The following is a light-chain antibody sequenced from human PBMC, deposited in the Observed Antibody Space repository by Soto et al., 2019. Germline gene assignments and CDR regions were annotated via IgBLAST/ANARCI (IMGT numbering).Light chain of an antibody. CDR3: QQSYSTWT. V-gene: IGKV1-39*01. J-gene: IGKJ1*01. Sequence: DIQMTQSPLSLSASVGDRVTITCRASQSISSYLNWYQQKPGKAPKLLIYAASSLQSGVPSRFSGSGSGTDFTLTISSLQPEDFTTYYCQQSYSTWTFGQGTKVEIK. CDR1: QSISSY. CDR2: AAS.